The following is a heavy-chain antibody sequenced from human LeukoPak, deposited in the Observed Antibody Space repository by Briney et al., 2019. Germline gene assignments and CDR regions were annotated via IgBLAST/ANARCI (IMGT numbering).Heavy chain of an antibody. D-gene: IGHD7-27*01. CDR3: AKDLSWGSGAFDI. Sequence: GGSLRLSCEASGFTFRSYDMYWVRQAPGKGLEWVSNIGTAGDTYYADSVKGRFTTSRENAKNSLYLQMNSLRAGDTAVYYCAKDLSWGSGAFDIWGQGTMVTVSS. J-gene: IGHJ3*02. CDR1: GFTFRSYD. V-gene: IGHV3-13*01. CDR2: IGTAGDT.